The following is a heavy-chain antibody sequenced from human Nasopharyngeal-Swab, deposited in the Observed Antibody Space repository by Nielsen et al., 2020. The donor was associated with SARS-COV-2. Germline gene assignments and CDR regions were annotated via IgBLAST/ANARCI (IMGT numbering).Heavy chain of an antibody. CDR1: GFTFSSYG. CDR2: ISYDGSNK. CDR3: ARGAVMSDSSEYYYYYYGMDV. Sequence: GGSLRLSCAASGFTFSSYGMHWVRQAPGKGLEWVAVISYDGSNKYYADSVKGRFTISRDNAKNTLYLQMNSLRAEDTAVYYCARGAVMSDSSEYYYYYYGMDVWGQGTTVTVSS. D-gene: IGHD3-22*01. J-gene: IGHJ6*02. V-gene: IGHV3-30*03.